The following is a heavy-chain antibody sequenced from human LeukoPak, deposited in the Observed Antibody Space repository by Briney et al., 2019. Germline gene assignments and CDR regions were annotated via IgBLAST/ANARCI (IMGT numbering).Heavy chain of an antibody. Sequence: SGTLSLTYAVSGGSISSSNWWSWVRQPPGKGLEWIGEIYHSGSTNYNPSLKSRVTISVDKSKNQFSLKLSSVTAADTAVYYCALYSGYDGGSFDYWGQGTLVTVSS. CDR2: IYHSGST. V-gene: IGHV4-4*02. J-gene: IGHJ4*02. D-gene: IGHD5-12*01. CDR3: ALYSGYDGGSFDY. CDR1: GGSISSSNW.